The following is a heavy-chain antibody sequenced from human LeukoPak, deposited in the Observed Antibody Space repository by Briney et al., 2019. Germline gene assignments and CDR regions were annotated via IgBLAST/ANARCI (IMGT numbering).Heavy chain of an antibody. J-gene: IGHJ5*02. CDR2: IYYSGST. CDR1: GGSISSYY. CDR3: ARRSTYYYDSSGLDP. D-gene: IGHD3-22*01. V-gene: IGHV4-59*01. Sequence: NPSETLSLTCTVSGGSISSYYWSWIRQPPGKGLEWIGYIYYSGSTNYNPSLKSRVTISVDTSKNQFSLKLSSVTAADTAVYYCARRSTYYYDSSGLDPWGQGTLVTVSS.